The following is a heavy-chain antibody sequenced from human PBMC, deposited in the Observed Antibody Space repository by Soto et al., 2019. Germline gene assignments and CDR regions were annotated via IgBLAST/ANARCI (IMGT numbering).Heavy chain of an antibody. CDR1: GGSFSGYY. V-gene: IGHV4-34*01. CDR2: INHSGST. D-gene: IGHD5-18*01. J-gene: IGHJ6*02. Sequence: PSETLSLTCAVYGGSFSGYYWSWIRQPPGKGLEWIGEINHSGSTNYNPSLKSRVTISVDTSKNQFSLKLSSVTAADTAVYYCARDKPNLRVSEHYIQRWLQPYYYYYGMDVWGQGTTVTVSS. CDR3: ARDKPNLRVSEHYIQRWLQPYYYYYGMDV.